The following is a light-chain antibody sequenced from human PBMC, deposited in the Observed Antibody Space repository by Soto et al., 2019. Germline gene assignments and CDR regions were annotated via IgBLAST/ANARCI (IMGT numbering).Light chain of an antibody. V-gene: IGKV1-5*03. CDR1: QSIRDW. CDR3: QYYDSYSWT. CDR2: KAS. J-gene: IGKJ1*01. Sequence: DIQMTQSPSTLSASVGDRVTITCRASQSIRDWLAWYQQKPGKAPKFLIYKASNLESGVTSRFSGSGSGTEFTLTISSVQPDDFATYYCQYYDSYSWTFGQGTKVEIK.